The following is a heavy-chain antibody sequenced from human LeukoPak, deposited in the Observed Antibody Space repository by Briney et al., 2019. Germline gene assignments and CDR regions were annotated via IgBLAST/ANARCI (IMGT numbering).Heavy chain of an antibody. CDR3: ARGEHSSFDY. D-gene: IGHD6-6*01. CDR1: GFTFRDYN. Sequence: PGGSQRLSCAASGFTFRDYNMSWIRQAPGKGLEYISYINTGGGSIYYAGSVKGRFTISRDNAKNSLYLQMNNVRAEDTAVYYCARGEHSSFDYWGQGTLVTVSS. J-gene: IGHJ4*02. CDR2: INTGGGSI. V-gene: IGHV3-11*04.